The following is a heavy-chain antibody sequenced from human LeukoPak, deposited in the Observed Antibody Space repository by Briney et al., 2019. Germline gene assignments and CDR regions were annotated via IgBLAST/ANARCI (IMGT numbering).Heavy chain of an antibody. J-gene: IGHJ6*03. Sequence: GGSLRLSCAASGFTFSSYEMNWVRQAPGKGLEWVSYISSSGSTIYYADSVKGRFTISRDNAKNSLYLQMNSLRAEDTAVYYCARVGPDYYGSGSYYNTHFFYYYYYMDVWGKGTTVTISS. CDR3: ARVGPDYYGSGSYYNTHFFYYYYYMDV. CDR1: GFTFSSYE. CDR2: ISSSGSTI. V-gene: IGHV3-48*03. D-gene: IGHD3-10*01.